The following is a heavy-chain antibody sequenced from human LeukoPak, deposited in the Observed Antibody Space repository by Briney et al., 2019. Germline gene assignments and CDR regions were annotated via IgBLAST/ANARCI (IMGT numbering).Heavy chain of an antibody. D-gene: IGHD3-16*01. Sequence: GGSLRLSCAASGFTFSNYSMNWVRQAPGKGLEWVSSISRSNSYIYYADSVKGRFTISRDNAKNSLYLQMNSLRAEDTAVYYCARTYVPGGIQSPDYYYYGMDVWGQGTTVTVSS. CDR3: ARTYVPGGIQSPDYYYYGMDV. V-gene: IGHV3-21*01. CDR2: ISRSNSYI. J-gene: IGHJ6*02. CDR1: GFTFSNYS.